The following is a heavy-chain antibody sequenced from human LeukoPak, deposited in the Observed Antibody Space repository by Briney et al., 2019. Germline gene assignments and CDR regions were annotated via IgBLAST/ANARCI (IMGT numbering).Heavy chain of an antibody. CDR2: MNSDGSST. Sequence: GGSLRLSCAASGFTFSSYWMYWVRQAPGKGLVWVSRMNSDGSSTSYADSVKGRFTISRDNAKNTLYLQMNSLRAEDTAVYYCVGYTHGWFDCWGQGTLVTVSS. J-gene: IGHJ4*02. CDR3: VGYTHGWFDC. V-gene: IGHV3-74*01. D-gene: IGHD5-18*01. CDR1: GFTFSSYW.